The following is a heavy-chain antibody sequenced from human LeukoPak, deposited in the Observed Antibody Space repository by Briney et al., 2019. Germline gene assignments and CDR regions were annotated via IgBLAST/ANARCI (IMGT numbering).Heavy chain of an antibody. V-gene: IGHV3-48*03. D-gene: IGHD4-23*01. CDR3: SRDSYYCGTQYY. CDR1: GFLFSSYE. J-gene: IGHJ4*02. Sequence: GGSLSLSCAASGFLFSSYEMNWVRQAPGKGMEWVSYISTSGGTIYYADSVKGRFTISRDNAKNSLYLQMHSLRAEDTAVYYCSRDSYYCGTQYYWGQGTLVTVSS. CDR2: ISTSGGTI.